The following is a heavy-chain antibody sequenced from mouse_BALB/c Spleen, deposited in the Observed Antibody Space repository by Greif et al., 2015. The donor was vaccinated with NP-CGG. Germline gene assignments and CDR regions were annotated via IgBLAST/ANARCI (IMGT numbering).Heavy chain of an antibody. J-gene: IGHJ1*01. V-gene: IGHV14-3*02. CDR1: GFNIKDTY. Sequence: VQLQQSGAELVKPGASVKLSCTASGFNIKDTYMHWVKQRPEQGLEWIGRIDPANGNTKYDPKFQGKATITADTSSNTASLQRSSLTADDTAVYYCARWDWSFDVWGAGTTVTVSS. CDR3: ARWDWSFDV. CDR2: IDPANGNT.